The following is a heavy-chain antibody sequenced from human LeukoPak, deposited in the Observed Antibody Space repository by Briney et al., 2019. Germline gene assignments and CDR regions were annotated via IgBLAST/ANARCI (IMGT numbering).Heavy chain of an antibody. V-gene: IGHV3-23*01. CDR1: GFTFSSYA. J-gene: IGHJ6*03. CDR3: AKVAAVAGRSYYYYYMDV. CDR2: ISGSGGST. D-gene: IGHD6-19*01. Sequence: GGSLRLSCAASGFTFSSYAMSWVRQAPGKGLEWVAAISGSGGSTYYGDTVKGRFTISGDNSKNTLYLQVNSLRVEDPAVYYCAKVAAVAGRSYYYYYMDVWGKGTTVTVSS.